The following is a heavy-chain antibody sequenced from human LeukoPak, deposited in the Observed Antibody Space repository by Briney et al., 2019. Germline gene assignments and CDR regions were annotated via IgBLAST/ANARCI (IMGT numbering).Heavy chain of an antibody. Sequence: SGPVLVKPTETLTLTCTVSGFSLSNARMGVSWIRQPPGEALEWLAHIFSHDETSYSMALKSRITMSKDPSKSQLVLIMTNMDPVGTATYSCARILHPGYGDYALVDYWGQGTLVTVSS. CDR1: GFSLSNARMG. V-gene: IGHV2-26*01. CDR3: ARILHPGYGDYALVDY. J-gene: IGHJ4*02. CDR2: IFSHDET. D-gene: IGHD4-17*01.